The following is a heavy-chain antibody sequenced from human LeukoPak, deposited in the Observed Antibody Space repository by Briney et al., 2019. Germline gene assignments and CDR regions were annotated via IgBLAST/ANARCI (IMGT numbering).Heavy chain of an antibody. Sequence: PSETLSLTCTVSGGSISSYYWSWIRQPPGKGLEWIGEINHSGSTNYNPSLKSRVTISVDTSKNQFSLKLSSVTAADTAVYYCARTVGYCSGGSCYSYSYFDYWGQGTLVTVSS. CDR3: ARTVGYCSGGSCYSYSYFDY. CDR2: INHSGST. CDR1: GGSISSYY. J-gene: IGHJ4*02. V-gene: IGHV4-34*01. D-gene: IGHD2-15*01.